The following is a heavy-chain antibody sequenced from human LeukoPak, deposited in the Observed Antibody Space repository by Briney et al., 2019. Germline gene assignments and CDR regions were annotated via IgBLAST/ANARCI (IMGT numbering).Heavy chain of an antibody. CDR2: IIPIFGTA. CDR3: ARDSAKMATSFFDAFDS. J-gene: IGHJ3*02. D-gene: IGHD5-24*01. CDR1: GGTFSSYD. Sequence: SVKVSCKASGGTFSSYDISWVRQAPGQGLEWMGGIIPIFGTANYAQKFQGRVTIPADESTSTAYMELSSLRSEDTAVYYCARDSAKMATSFFDAFDSWGQGTMVTVSS. V-gene: IGHV1-69*13.